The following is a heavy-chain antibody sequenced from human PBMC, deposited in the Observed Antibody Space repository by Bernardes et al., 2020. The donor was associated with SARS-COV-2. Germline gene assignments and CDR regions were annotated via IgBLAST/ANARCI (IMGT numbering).Heavy chain of an antibody. CDR3: ARGYGGNYYYGMDV. CDR1: GYTLSDYY. D-gene: IGHD4-17*01. J-gene: IGHJ6*02. CDR2: SNPHSGGT. V-gene: IGHV1-2*02. Sequence: ASVKVSCKASGYTLSDYYMDWVREAPGQGLEWMGWSNPHSGGTNYAQKFQGRVTVTRDTSISTAYMELSRLTSEDTAVYYCARGYGGNYYYGMDVWGQGTTVTVSS.